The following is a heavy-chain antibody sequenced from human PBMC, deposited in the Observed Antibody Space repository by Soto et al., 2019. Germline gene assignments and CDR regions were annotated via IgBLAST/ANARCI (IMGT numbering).Heavy chain of an antibody. V-gene: IGHV3-33*01. CDR3: ASDSSGVSY. CDR1: GFPFSSYG. CDR2: IWYDGSNK. J-gene: IGHJ4*02. Sequence: PGGSLRLSCAASGFPFSSYGMHWVRQAPGKGLEWVAVIWYDGSNKYYADSVKGRFTISRDNSKNTLYLQMNSLRAEDTAVYYCASDSSGVSYWGQGTLVTVSS. D-gene: IGHD2-15*01.